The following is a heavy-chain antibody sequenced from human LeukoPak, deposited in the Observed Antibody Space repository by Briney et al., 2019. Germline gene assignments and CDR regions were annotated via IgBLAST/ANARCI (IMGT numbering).Heavy chain of an antibody. D-gene: IGHD7-27*01. CDR1: GFTVSSNY. Sequence: GGSLRLSCAASGFTVSSNYMSWVRQAPGKGLEWVSVIYSGGSTYYADSVKGRSTISRDNSKNTLYLQMNSLRAEDTAVYYCARDLGTATGAFWGQGTLVTVSS. CDR3: ARDLGTATGAF. J-gene: IGHJ4*02. V-gene: IGHV3-66*01. CDR2: IYSGGST.